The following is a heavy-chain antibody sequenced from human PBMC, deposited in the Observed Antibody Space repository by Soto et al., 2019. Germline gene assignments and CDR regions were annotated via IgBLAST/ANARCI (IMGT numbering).Heavy chain of an antibody. CDR3: ATWVDYGDFEGFDF. V-gene: IGHV1-2*04. Sequence: ASVKVSCKTSGYRVPDYKLLWVRQAPGQGLEWMGWVDPNGGGSSSAQKFQGSVTMTWDTSITTAYLDLTRLTTNDTATYFCATWVDYGDFEGFDFWGQGTLVTVSS. J-gene: IGHJ4*02. CDR2: VDPNGGGS. D-gene: IGHD4-17*01. CDR1: GYRVPDYK.